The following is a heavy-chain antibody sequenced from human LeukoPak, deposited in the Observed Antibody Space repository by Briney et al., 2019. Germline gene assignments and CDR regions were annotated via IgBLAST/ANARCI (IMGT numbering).Heavy chain of an antibody. Sequence: SETLSLTCTVSGGSISSYYWSWIRQPAGKGLEWIGRIYTSGSTNYNPSLKSRVTMSVDTSKNQFSLKLSSVTAADTAVYYCARASELRSLDHWFDPWGQGTLVTVSS. V-gene: IGHV4-4*07. CDR1: GGSISSYY. D-gene: IGHD1-26*01. CDR3: ARASELRSLDHWFDP. CDR2: IYTSGST. J-gene: IGHJ5*02.